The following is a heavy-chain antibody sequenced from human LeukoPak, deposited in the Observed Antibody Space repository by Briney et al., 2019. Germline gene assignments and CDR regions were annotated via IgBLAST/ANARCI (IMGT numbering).Heavy chain of an antibody. Sequence: SETLSLTCTVSGGSISSYYWSWIRQPPGKGLEWIGYIYYSGSTNYNPSLKSRVTISVDTSKNQFPLKLSSVTAADTAVYYCARDLEYCSGGSCYSGSFDYWGQGTLVTVSS. D-gene: IGHD2-15*01. J-gene: IGHJ4*02. CDR2: IYYSGST. CDR3: ARDLEYCSGGSCYSGSFDY. CDR1: GGSISSYY. V-gene: IGHV4-59*01.